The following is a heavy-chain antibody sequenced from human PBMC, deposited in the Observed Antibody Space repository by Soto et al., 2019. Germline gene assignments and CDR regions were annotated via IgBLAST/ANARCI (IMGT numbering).Heavy chain of an antibody. CDR3: ARDSPGSSFFDY. D-gene: IGHD6-19*01. J-gene: IGHJ4*02. Sequence: SETLSLTCDVSGGPVGYTSLYWGWLRQSPGKGLEWIGSVHHSGTTNYNPSLKSRVTISVDTSKNQFSLKLSSVTAADTAVYYCARDSPGSSFFDYWGQETLVTVSS. CDR2: VHHSGTT. CDR1: GGPVGYTSLY. V-gene: IGHV4-39*07.